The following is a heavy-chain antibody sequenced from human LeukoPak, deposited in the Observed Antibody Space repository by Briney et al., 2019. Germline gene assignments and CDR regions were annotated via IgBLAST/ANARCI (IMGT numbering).Heavy chain of an antibody. J-gene: IGHJ4*02. CDR3: ARHGIAATGTSSYFDY. CDR2: IYYSGST. D-gene: IGHD6-13*01. Sequence: PSETLFLTCTVSGGSISSSSYYWGWIRQPPGKGLEWIGSIYYSGSTYYNPSLKSRVTISVDTSKNQFSLKLSSVTAADTAVYYCARHGIAATGTSSYFDYWGQGTLVTVSS. CDR1: GGSISSSSYY. V-gene: IGHV4-39*01.